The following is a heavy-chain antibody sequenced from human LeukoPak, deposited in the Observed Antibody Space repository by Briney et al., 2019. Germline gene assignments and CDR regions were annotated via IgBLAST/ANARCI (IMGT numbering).Heavy chain of an antibody. CDR3: ARCTTIDAFVI. V-gene: IGHV4-59*01. Sequence: SETLSLICTVSGGSISGYYWSWIRQPPGKGLEWIGFIHYAGGTNYNPSLNSRVTISLDTSKNQFSLKLTSVTAADTAVYYCARCTTIDAFVIWGRGTMVTVSS. J-gene: IGHJ3*02. CDR2: IHYAGGT. D-gene: IGHD3-9*01. CDR1: GGSISGYY.